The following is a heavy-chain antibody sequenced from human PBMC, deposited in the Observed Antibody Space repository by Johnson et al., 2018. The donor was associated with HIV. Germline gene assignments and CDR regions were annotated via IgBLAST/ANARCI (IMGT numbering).Heavy chain of an antibody. Sequence: VLLVESGGGLVQPGGSLRLSCAASGFTFSSYAMSWVRQAPGKGLEWVSAISGSGGSTYYADSVKGRFTISRDNSKNTLFLQLGSLRAEDMAVYYCARVGDGNNKNAFDIWGQGTMVTVS. J-gene: IGHJ3*02. CDR1: GFTFSSYA. CDR2: ISGSGGST. D-gene: IGHD5-24*01. CDR3: ARVGDGNNKNAFDI. V-gene: IGHV3-23*04.